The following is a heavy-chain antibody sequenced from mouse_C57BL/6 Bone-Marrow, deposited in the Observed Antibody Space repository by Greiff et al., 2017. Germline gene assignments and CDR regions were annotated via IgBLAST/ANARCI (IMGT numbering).Heavy chain of an antibody. V-gene: IGHV1-64*01. J-gene: IGHJ1*03. CDR3: ARRAGSSYGYFDV. CDR1: GYTFTSYW. D-gene: IGHD1-1*01. CDR2: IHPNSGST. Sequence: QVQLQQPGAELVKPGASVKLSCKASGYTFTSYWMHWVKQRPGQGLEWIGMIHPNSGSTNYNEKFKSKATLTVDKSSSTAYMQLSSLTSEDSAVYYCARRAGSSYGYFDVWGTGTTVTVSS.